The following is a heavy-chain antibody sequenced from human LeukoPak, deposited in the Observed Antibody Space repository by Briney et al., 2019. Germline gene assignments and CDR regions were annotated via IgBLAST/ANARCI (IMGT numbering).Heavy chain of an antibody. J-gene: IGHJ4*02. CDR3: SKGPVGTMTEYFDY. CDR2: ISGSGGST. D-gene: IGHD3-22*01. Sequence: GGSLRLSCAASGFTFISYAMSWVRQAPGKGLEWVSAISGSGGSTYYADSVKGRFTISRDNPKNTLYLQMNSLRAEDTAVYYCSKGPVGTMTEYFDYWGQGTLGTVSS. V-gene: IGHV3-23*01. CDR1: GFTFISYA.